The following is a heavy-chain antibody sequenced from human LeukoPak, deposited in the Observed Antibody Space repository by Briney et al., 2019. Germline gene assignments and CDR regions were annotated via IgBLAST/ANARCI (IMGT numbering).Heavy chain of an antibody. CDR1: GYTVTSYY. CDR2: INPSGGST. V-gene: IGHV1-46*01. Sequence: ASVKVSCKASGYTVTSYYMHWVRQAPGQGLEWMGIINPSGGSTSYAQKFQGRVTMTRDTSTSTVYMELSSLRSEDTAVYYCARDGARGYSGYDLDYWGQGTLVTVSS. CDR3: ARDGARGYSGYDLDY. J-gene: IGHJ4*02. D-gene: IGHD5-12*01.